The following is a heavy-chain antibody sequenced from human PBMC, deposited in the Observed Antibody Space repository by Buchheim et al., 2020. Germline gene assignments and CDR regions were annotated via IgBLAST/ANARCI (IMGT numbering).Heavy chain of an antibody. Sequence: EVQLLESGGGLVQPGGSLRLSCAASGFTLTTDAMSWVRQAPGKGLEWVSVITGSGGTTYYADSVKGRFTIPRDISKNTVYLQMNSLRAEDTAVYYCAKLVHLWGQGTL. CDR2: ITGSGGTT. J-gene: IGHJ4*02. CDR3: AKLVHL. D-gene: IGHD1-26*01. CDR1: GFTLTTDA. V-gene: IGHV3-23*01.